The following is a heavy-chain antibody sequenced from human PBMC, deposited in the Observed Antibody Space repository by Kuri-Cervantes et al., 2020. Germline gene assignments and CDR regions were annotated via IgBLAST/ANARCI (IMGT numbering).Heavy chain of an antibody. CDR3: ATDGGPYGSGSYPRV. Sequence: GGSLRLSCAASGFTFTSYYILWVRQAPGQGLEWMGIINPSGGSTTYAQKFQGRVTMTEDTSTDTAYMELSSLRSEDTAVYYCATDGGPYGSGSYPRVWGQGTMVTVSS. J-gene: IGHJ3*01. CDR2: INPSGGST. D-gene: IGHD3-10*01. V-gene: IGHV1-46*01. CDR1: GFTFTSYY.